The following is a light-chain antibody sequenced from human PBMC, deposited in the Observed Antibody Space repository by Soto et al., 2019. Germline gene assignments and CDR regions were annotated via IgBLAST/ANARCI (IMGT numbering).Light chain of an antibody. V-gene: IGLV2-14*01. CDR2: DVS. CDR1: SSDVGAYNY. J-gene: IGLJ1*01. Sequence: QSVLTQPASGFGAPGQSVTISCPGNSSDVGAYNYVSWYQQHPAKVPKLMIYDVSNRPSGVSDRFSGSKSGNTASLTISGLQAEDEADYYCYSYTSSSTYVFGTGTKVTVL. CDR3: YSYTSSSTYV.